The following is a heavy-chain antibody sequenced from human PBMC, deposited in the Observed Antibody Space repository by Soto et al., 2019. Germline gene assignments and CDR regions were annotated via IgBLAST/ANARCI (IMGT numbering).Heavy chain of an antibody. CDR1: GFTFSSYA. CDR2: ISGSGGST. Sequence: GGSLRLSCAASGFTFSSYAMSWVRQAPGKGLEWVSAISGSGGSTYYADSVKGRFTISRDNSKNTLYLQMNSLRAEDTAVYYCAKDHDYIWGSYRSDYWGQGTLVTVSS. V-gene: IGHV3-23*01. J-gene: IGHJ4*02. D-gene: IGHD3-16*02. CDR3: AKDHDYIWGSYRSDY.